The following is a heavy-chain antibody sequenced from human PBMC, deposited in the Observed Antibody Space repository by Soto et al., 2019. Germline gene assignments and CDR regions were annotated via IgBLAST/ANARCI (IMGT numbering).Heavy chain of an antibody. CDR2: IYWDDDK. Sequence: QITLKESGPTLVKPTQTLTLTCTFSGFSLSTSGVGVGWIRQPPGKALEWLALIYWDDDKRYSPSLKSRLTITKDTSKNQVVLTMTNMDPVDTATYYRAHTEATVTSGLGLDYWGQGTLVTVSS. V-gene: IGHV2-5*02. CDR1: GFSLSTSGVG. CDR3: AHTEATVTSGLGLDY. J-gene: IGHJ4*02. D-gene: IGHD4-17*01.